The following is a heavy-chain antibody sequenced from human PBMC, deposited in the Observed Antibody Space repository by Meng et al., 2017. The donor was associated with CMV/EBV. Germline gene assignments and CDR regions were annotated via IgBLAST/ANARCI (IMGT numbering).Heavy chain of an antibody. D-gene: IGHD6-19*01. CDR1: GFTVSSHY. CDR2: IYSGGST. Sequence: GESLKISCSASGFTVSSHYMSWVRQASGKGLEWVSVIYSGGSTYYVDSVKGRYTLSRDKSKNTLYLQMNSLRAEDTAVYYCARAQGKGYSSGWLYFDYWGQGTRVTVSS. J-gene: IGHJ4*02. CDR3: ARAQGKGYSSGWLYFDY. V-gene: IGHV3-53*01.